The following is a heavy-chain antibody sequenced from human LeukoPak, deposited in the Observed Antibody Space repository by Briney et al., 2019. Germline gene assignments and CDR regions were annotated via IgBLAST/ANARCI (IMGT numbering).Heavy chain of an antibody. CDR3: ARWAGGRSWYGKIDTIDY. V-gene: IGHV5-51*01. J-gene: IGHJ4*02. Sequence: GESLKISCKGSGYSFTSYWIGWVRQMPGKGLEWMGIIYPGDSDTRYSPSFQGQVTISADKSISTAYLQWSSLKASDTAMYYCARWAGGRSWYGKIDTIDYWGQGTLVTVSS. CDR2: IYPGDSDT. D-gene: IGHD6-13*01. CDR1: GYSFTSYW.